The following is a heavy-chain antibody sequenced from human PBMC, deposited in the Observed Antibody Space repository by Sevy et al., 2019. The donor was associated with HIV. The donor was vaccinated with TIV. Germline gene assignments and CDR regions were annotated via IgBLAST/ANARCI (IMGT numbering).Heavy chain of an antibody. Sequence: GESLKISCKGSGYSFTSYWISWVRQMPGKGLEWMGRIDPSDSYTNYSPSFQGHVTISADKSISTAYLQWGSLKASDTAMYYCARSRGSSFSTSFDYWGQGTLVTVSS. CDR3: ARSRGSSFSTSFDY. J-gene: IGHJ4*02. CDR1: GYSFTSYW. CDR2: IDPSDSYT. D-gene: IGHD6-13*01. V-gene: IGHV5-10-1*01.